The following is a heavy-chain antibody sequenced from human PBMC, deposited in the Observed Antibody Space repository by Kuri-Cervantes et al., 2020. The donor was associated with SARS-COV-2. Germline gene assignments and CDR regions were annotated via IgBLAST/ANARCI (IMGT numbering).Heavy chain of an antibody. D-gene: IGHD3-3*01. Sequence: GESLKISWAASGIIFRSSGMHGGRQAPGKGLEWVTLLSNDGAHEYYADSVKCRFTISRDNFKNTLFLQMNSLRSEDTAMYSGAKGGDFWSGFTYFDFCGQGTLVTVSS. J-gene: IGHJ4*02. CDR2: LSNDGAHE. CDR1: GIIFRSSG. CDR3: AKGGDFWSGFTYFDF. V-gene: IGHV3-30*18.